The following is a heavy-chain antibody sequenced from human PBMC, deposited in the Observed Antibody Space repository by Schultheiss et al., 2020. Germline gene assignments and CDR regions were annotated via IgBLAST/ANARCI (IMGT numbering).Heavy chain of an antibody. J-gene: IGHJ2*01. V-gene: IGHV6-1*01. CDR3: ASTNLYLDL. Sequence: SETLSLTCAISGDSVSSNSAAWNRIRQSPSRGLEWLGRTYYRSKWYNEYAVSVKGRITINPDTSKNQFSLQLNSVTPEDTAVYYCASTNLYLDLWVRCTLVTFPS. D-gene: IGHD3-3*01. CDR2: TYYRSKWYN. CDR1: GDSVSSNSAA.